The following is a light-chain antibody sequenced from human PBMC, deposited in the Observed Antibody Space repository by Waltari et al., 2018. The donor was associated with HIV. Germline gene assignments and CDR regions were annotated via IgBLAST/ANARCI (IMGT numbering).Light chain of an antibody. CDR1: SSNIGSNY. J-gene: IGLJ3*02. Sequence: QSVLTQPTSASGTPGQRVTISCSGSSSNIGSNYVYWYQQLPGTAPKRLIYRNNQRPSGVPDRFSGSKSGTSASLAISGLRSEDEADYYCAAWDDSLSVVFGGGTKLTVL. CDR3: AAWDDSLSVV. CDR2: RNN. V-gene: IGLV1-47*01.